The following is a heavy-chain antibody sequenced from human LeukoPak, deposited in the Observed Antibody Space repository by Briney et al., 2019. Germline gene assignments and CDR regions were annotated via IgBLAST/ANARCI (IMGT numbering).Heavy chain of an antibody. J-gene: IGHJ4*02. V-gene: IGHV4-59*02. Sequence: SETLSLTCTVSGGSVTGYYWSWVRQHPGKGLEWIAYIYYTGRTNYNPSLKSRVTISVDRYKDQFSLKLTSVTAADAAIYYCARYDGDDNNFDRWGQGTLVTVSS. CDR1: GGSVTGYY. CDR3: ARYDGDDNNFDR. D-gene: IGHD4-17*01. CDR2: IYYTGRT.